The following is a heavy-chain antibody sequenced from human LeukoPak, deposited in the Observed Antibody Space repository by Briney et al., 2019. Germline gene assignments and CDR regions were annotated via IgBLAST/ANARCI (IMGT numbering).Heavy chain of an antibody. V-gene: IGHV3-33*01. CDR2: VSYDGSNK. D-gene: IGHD3-10*01. J-gene: IGHJ4*02. CDR3: AREMGSVYFDY. CDR1: GFSFGSYG. Sequence: GGSLRLSCAASGFSFGSYGIHWVRQTPGKGLEWVAVVSYDGSNKDYSDSVKGRFTISRDNSKNTVSLQMNSLRVEDTAVYYCAREMGSVYFDYWGQGTLVTVSS.